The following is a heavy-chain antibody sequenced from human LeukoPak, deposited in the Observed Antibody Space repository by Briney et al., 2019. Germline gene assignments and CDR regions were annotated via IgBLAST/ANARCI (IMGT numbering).Heavy chain of an antibody. CDR2: IWYDGSNK. J-gene: IGHJ5*02. CDR1: GFTFSSYG. Sequence: GRSLRLSCAASGFTFSSYGMHWVRQAPGKGLEWVAVIWYDGSNKYYADSVKGRFTISRDNSKNTLYLQMNSLRAEDTAVYYCARDSGSYRPDWFDPWGQGTLVTVSS. CDR3: ARDSGSYRPDWFDP. D-gene: IGHD1-26*01. V-gene: IGHV3-33*01.